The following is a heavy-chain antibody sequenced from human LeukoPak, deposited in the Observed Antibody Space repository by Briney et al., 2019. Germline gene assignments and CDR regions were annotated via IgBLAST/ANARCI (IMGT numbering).Heavy chain of an antibody. D-gene: IGHD5-12*01. J-gene: IGHJ6*02. V-gene: IGHV4-59*11. CDR3: ARSGLDSRYYFGMDV. CDR1: GGSINSHY. CDR2: IYYSGST. Sequence: ASETLSLTCTVSGGSINSHYWSWIRQPPGGGLEWIGYIYYSGSTNYNPSLKRRVTISLDTSKSQFSLKLRSVPAADTAVYYCARSGLDSRYYFGMDVWGQGTTVTVSS.